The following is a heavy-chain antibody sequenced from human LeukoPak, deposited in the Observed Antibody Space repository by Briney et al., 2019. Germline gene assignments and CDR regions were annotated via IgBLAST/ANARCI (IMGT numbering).Heavy chain of an antibody. CDR3: AKRGLAAVGMEN. Sequence: GGSLRLSCAASGFTFRSYAMCWVRQAPGKGLEWVSFISGNGDSTYYADSVKGRFTISRDNSKNTLYLQMNSLRPEDTAVYFCAKRGLAAVGMENWGQGTLVTVSS. J-gene: IGHJ1*01. D-gene: IGHD6-13*01. V-gene: IGHV3-23*01. CDR1: GFTFRSYA. CDR2: ISGNGDST.